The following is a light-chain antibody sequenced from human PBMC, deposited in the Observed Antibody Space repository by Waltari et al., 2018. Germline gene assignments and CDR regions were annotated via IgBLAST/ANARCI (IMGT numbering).Light chain of an antibody. J-gene: IGLJ2*01. Sequence: QSALTQPASVSGSPGQSITISCTGTNRDVGGYNQVSWYQYLPGKAPKLLIYDVTKRPSGVSDRFSGSRSGATASLTISGPQAEDEADYYCTSFTYRTTLVFGGGTKLAVL. CDR2: DVT. CDR3: TSFTYRTTLV. V-gene: IGLV2-14*03. CDR1: NRDVGGYNQ.